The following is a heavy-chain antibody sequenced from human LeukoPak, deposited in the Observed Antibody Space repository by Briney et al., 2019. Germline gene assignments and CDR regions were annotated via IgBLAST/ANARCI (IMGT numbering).Heavy chain of an antibody. CDR1: GGSISNYY. V-gene: IGHV4-59*01. D-gene: IGHD5-24*01. CDR2: VYYTGTT. Sequence: SETLSLTCTVFGGSISNYYWTWIRQPPGKGLEWIGYVYYTGTTNYNPSLKSRVTISIDTSKNQFSLKLSSVTAVDTAVYYCARQDYNLNNWLDPWGQGTLVTVSS. CDR3: ARQDYNLNNWLDP. J-gene: IGHJ5*02.